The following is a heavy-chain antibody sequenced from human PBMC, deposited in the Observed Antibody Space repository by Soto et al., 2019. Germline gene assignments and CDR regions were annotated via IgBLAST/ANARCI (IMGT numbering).Heavy chain of an antibody. CDR3: EPTTDSSGFLTS. V-gene: IGHV2-5*04. CDR1: GFSLSVYGVR. Sequence: VSGPTLVNPTQTLTLTCSFSGFSLSVYGVRVIWFRQPPGETLEWLALIHWNDDKRYSPYLKSRLTITKDTSKNQVVLTLTNLDPLDTGTYFSEPTTDSSGFLTSWGQGILVTVSS. J-gene: IGHJ5*02. CDR2: IHWNDDK. D-gene: IGHD3-22*01.